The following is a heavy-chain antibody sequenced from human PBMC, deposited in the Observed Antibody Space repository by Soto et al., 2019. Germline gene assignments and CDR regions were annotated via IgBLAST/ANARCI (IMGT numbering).Heavy chain of an antibody. CDR1: GGSISSYY. Sequence: SETLSLTCTVSGGSISSYYWSWIRQPPGKGLEWIGYIYYSGSTNYNPSLKSRVTISVDTSKNQFSLKLSSVTAADTAVYYCARRRVWDTAMVTFPQNDYGMDVWGQGTTVTVSS. D-gene: IGHD5-18*01. CDR2: IYYSGST. V-gene: IGHV4-59*01. J-gene: IGHJ6*02. CDR3: ARRRVWDTAMVTFPQNDYGMDV.